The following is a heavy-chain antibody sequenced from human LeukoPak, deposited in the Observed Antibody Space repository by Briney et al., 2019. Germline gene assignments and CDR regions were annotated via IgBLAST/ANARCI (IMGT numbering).Heavy chain of an antibody. CDR2: ISGSGGST. CDR3: AKDWGYCSSTSCYMGVFDY. Sequence: GGSLRLSCAASGFTFSSYAMSWVRQAPGKGLEWVSAISGSGGSTYYADSVKGRFTISRDNSKNTLYLQMNSLRAEDTAIYYCAKDWGYCSSTSCYMGVFDYWGQGTLVTVSS. V-gene: IGHV3-23*01. J-gene: IGHJ4*02. D-gene: IGHD2-2*02. CDR1: GFTFSSYA.